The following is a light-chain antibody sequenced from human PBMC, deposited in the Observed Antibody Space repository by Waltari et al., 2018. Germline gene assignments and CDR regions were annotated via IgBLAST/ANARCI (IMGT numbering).Light chain of an antibody. CDR3: QHYVRLPAT. Sequence: EVVLTQSPGTLSLSPGERPTLACRASQSVGPSLAWYQQKPGQAPRLLIFGASRRATGIPDRFSGSGSGTDFSLTISRLEPEDFAVYYCQHYVRLPATFGQGTKVEI. CDR2: GAS. J-gene: IGKJ1*01. V-gene: IGKV3-20*01. CDR1: QSVGPS.